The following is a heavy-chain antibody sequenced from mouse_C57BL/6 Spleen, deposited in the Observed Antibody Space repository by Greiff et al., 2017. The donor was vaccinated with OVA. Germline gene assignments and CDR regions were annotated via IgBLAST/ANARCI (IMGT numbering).Heavy chain of an antibody. D-gene: IGHD1-1*01. Sequence: VQLQQSGAELVKPGASVKLSCTASGFNIKDYYMHWVKQRTEQGLEWIGRIDPEDGEPKYAPKFKGKATITADTSSNTAYLQLSSLTSEDTAVYYCARSPHYYGSSRPGYFDVWGTGTTVTVSS. CDR2: IDPEDGEP. V-gene: IGHV14-2*01. CDR3: ARSPHYYGSSRPGYFDV. J-gene: IGHJ1*03. CDR1: GFNIKDYY.